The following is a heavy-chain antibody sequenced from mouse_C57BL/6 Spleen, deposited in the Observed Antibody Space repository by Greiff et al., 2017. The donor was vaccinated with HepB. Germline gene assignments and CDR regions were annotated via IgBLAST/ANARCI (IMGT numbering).Heavy chain of an antibody. CDR1: GFTFSSYG. Sequence: EVKLVESGGDLVKPGGSLKLSCAASGFTFSSYGMSWVRQTPDKRLEWVATISSGGSYTYYPDSVKGRCTISRDNAKNTLYLQMSSLKAEDTAMYYCARQSNYLDYWGKGTTLAVAS. V-gene: IGHV5-6*01. D-gene: IGHD5-1*01. CDR2: ISSGGSYT. J-gene: IGHJ2*01. CDR3: ARQSNYLDY.